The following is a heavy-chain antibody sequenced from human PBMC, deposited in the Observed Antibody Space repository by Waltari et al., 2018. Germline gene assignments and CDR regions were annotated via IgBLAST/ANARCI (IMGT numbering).Heavy chain of an antibody. CDR2: INSVNGNT. J-gene: IGHJ4*02. Sequence: QVQLVQSGAEVKKPGASVKVSCKASGYTFTSYSMHWVRQATGQRLEWMGWINSVNGNTKYSQTFPCRVSITRDTSASTAYMELSSLSSEDTAVYCCARDNDYIDYWGQGTLVTVSS. D-gene: IGHD2-8*01. CDR1: GYTFTSYS. V-gene: IGHV1-3*01. CDR3: ARDNDYIDY.